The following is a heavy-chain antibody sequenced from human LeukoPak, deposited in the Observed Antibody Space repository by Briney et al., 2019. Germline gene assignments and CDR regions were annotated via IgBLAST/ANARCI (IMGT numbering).Heavy chain of an antibody. V-gene: IGHV4-31*03. J-gene: IGHJ3*02. CDR1: GGSISSGGYY. Sequence: PSETLSLTCTVSGGSISSGGYYWSWLRQHPGKGLEWIGYIYYSGSTYYNPSLKSRVTISVDTSKNQFSLKLSSVTAADTAVYYCARELGYYDSSGYYYSAFDIWGQGTMVTVSS. CDR3: ARELGYYDSSGYYYSAFDI. D-gene: IGHD3-22*01. CDR2: IYYSGST.